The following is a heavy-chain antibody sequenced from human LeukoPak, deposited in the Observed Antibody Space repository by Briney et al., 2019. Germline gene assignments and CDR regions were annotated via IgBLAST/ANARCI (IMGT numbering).Heavy chain of an antibody. V-gene: IGHV3-7*03. J-gene: IGHJ4*02. D-gene: IGHD2-8*01. CDR3: AKDGRYSTTYFDY. Sequence: PGGSLRLSCAASGFSFNSYWMEWVRQAPGMGLEWVANIRQDGSEKLYVDSVKGRFTISRDNSKNTLYLQMNSLRAEDTAVYYCAKDGRYSTTYFDYWGQGTLVTVSS. CDR1: GFSFNSYW. CDR2: IRQDGSEK.